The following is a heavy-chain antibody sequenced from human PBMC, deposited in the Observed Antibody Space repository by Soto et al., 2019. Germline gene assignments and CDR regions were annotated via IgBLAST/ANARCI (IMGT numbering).Heavy chain of an antibody. J-gene: IGHJ5*02. CDR3: AVRRVVVVVAATRYWFDP. CDR1: GGSISSGGYY. Sequence: QVQLQESGPGLVKPSQTLSLTCTVSGGSISSGGYYWSWIRQHPGKGLEWIGYIYYSGSTYYNPSLKSWVSMSVGKCMNQFALKLSCVTAADTAVYYCAVRRVVVVVAATRYWFDPWGQGTLVTVSS. V-gene: IGHV4-31*03. D-gene: IGHD2-15*01. CDR2: IYYSGST.